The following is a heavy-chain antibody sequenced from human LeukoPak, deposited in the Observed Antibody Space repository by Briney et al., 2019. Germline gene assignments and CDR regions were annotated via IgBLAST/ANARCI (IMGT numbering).Heavy chain of an antibody. CDR1: GGSISSYY. CDR2: IYTSGST. Sequence: SETLSLTCTVSGGSISSYYWSWIRQPAGKGLEWIGRIYTSGSTNYNPSLKSRVTMSVDTSKNQFSLKLSSVTAADTAVYYCAREYDILTGYPYYFDYWGQGTLVTVSS. D-gene: IGHD3-9*01. J-gene: IGHJ4*02. CDR3: AREYDILTGYPYYFDY. V-gene: IGHV4-4*07.